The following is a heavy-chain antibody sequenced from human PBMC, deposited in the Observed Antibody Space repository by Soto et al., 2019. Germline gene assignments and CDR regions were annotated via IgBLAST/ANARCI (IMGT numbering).Heavy chain of an antibody. Sequence: SETLSLTCTVSGGSISSSSYYWGWIRQPPGKGLEWIGSIYYSGSTYYNPSLKSRVTISVDTSKNQFSLKLSSVTAADTAVYYCASSGYCGGDCYPNKFYYYYYGMDVWGQGTTVTVSS. V-gene: IGHV4-39*01. CDR3: ASSGYCGGDCYPNKFYYYYYGMDV. CDR2: IYYSGST. D-gene: IGHD2-21*02. J-gene: IGHJ6*02. CDR1: GGSISSSSYY.